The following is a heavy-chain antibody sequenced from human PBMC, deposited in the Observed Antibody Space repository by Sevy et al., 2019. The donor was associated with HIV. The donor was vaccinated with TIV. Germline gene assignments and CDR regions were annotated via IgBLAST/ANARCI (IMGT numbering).Heavy chain of an antibody. J-gene: IGHJ3*02. CDR2: ISGSGGST. D-gene: IGHD3-22*01. CDR1: GFSFVTYA. V-gene: IGHV3-23*01. Sequence: GGSLRLSCAASGFSFVTYAMSWVRQPPGKGLEWVSGISGSGGSTYYADSVKGRFTISSDKSKNTLYLQMNSLRAEDTAVYYCAKDVYDSSGYYPMGAFDIWGQGTMVTVSS. CDR3: AKDVYDSSGYYPMGAFDI.